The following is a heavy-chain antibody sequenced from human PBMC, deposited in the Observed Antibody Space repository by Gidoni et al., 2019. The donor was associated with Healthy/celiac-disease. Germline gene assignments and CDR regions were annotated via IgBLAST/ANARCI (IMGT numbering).Heavy chain of an antibody. V-gene: IGHV4-30-4*01. CDR2: IYYSGSP. J-gene: IGHJ4*02. Sequence: QVQLQESGPGLVKTSQTLSLTCTVSGGSIRSGDYYWSWIRQPPGKGLEWIGYIYYSGSPYYNPSLKSRVTISVDTSKNQCSLKLSSVTAADTAVYYCARVGIVATIPFDYWGQGTLVTVSS. CDR3: ARVGIVATIPFDY. D-gene: IGHD5-12*01. CDR1: GGSIRSGDYY.